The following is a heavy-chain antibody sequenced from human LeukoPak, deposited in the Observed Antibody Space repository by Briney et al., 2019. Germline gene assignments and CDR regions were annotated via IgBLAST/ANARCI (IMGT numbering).Heavy chain of an antibody. V-gene: IGHV1-2*02. D-gene: IGHD3-3*01. CDR3: ARDLWLLYNFLDY. CDR1: GYTFSAYY. J-gene: IGHJ4*02. Sequence: ASVKVSCKASGYTFSAYYIHWVRQAPGQGLEWMGWISPKSGDTTYGEKFQGRVTMTRDSSISTVYMELSGLKADDTAVYFCARDLWLLYNFLDYWGQGTLVTVSS. CDR2: ISPKSGDT.